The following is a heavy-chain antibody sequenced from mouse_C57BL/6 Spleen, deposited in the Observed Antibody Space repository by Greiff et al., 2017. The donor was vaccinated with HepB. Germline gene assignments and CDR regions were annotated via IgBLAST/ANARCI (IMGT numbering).Heavy chain of an antibody. D-gene: IGHD1-1*02. CDR1: GYTFTDYY. CDR2: INPNNGGT. V-gene: IGHV1-26*01. CDR3: AIWDSSY. J-gene: IGHJ3*01. Sequence: VQLQQSGPELVKPGASVKISCKASGYTFTDYYMNWVKQSHGKSLEWIGDINPNNGGTSYNQKFKGKATLTVDKSSSTAYMELRSLTSEDSAVYYCAIWDSSYWGQGTLVTVSA.